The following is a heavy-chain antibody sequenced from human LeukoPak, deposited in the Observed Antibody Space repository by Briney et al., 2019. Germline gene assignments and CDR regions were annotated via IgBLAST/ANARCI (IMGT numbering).Heavy chain of an antibody. CDR2: IYYSGST. D-gene: IGHD6-13*01. CDR1: GGSISSSSYY. V-gene: IGHV4-39*07. Sequence: PSETLSLTCTVSGGSISSSSYYWGWIRQPPGKGLECIGSIYYSGSTYYNPSLKSRVTISVDTSKNQFSLKLSSVTAADTAVYYCARVYYSSSYDYWYFDLWGRGTLVTVSS. CDR3: ARVYYSSSYDYWYFDL. J-gene: IGHJ2*01.